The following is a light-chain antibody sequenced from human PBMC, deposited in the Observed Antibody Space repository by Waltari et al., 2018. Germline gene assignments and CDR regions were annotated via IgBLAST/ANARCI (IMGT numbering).Light chain of an antibody. V-gene: IGKV1-5*03. CDR3: QQYSSSSRT. Sequence: DIQMTQSPSTLSASVGDRVTITCRASQSISNWLACYQQKPGKAPNLLIYKASSLESGVPSRFSASGSGTEFTLTISSLQPDDFATYYCQQYSSSSRTFGQGTKVEIK. CDR1: QSISNW. CDR2: KAS. J-gene: IGKJ1*01.